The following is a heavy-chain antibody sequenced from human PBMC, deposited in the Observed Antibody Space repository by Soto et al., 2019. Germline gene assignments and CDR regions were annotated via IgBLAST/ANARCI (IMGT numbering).Heavy chain of an antibody. V-gene: IGHV3-23*01. D-gene: IGHD4-17*01. J-gene: IGHJ4*02. CDR3: TKDPNGHYIGAFDC. CDR2: ISGSGNNI. Sequence: PGGSLRLSCAASGLSFSNYALTWVRQAPGKGLEWVSSISGSGNNIKYSDSVKGRFTISRDNSKNMLFLQIDSLRVEDTALYYCTKDPNGHYIGAFDCWGQGTLVTVSS. CDR1: GLSFSNYA.